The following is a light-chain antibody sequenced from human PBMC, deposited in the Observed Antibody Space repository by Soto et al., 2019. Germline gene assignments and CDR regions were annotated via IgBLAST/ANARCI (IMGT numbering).Light chain of an antibody. CDR2: GAS. CDR1: QSVSSN. CDR3: QQYNNWPLA. V-gene: IGKV3-15*01. J-gene: IGKJ1*01. Sequence: EIGMTQSPATLSVSPGERATLPCRSSQSVSSNLAWYQQKPGQAPRLLIYGASTRATGIPARFSGSGSGTEFTLTISSLQSEDFAVYYCQQYNNWPLAFGQGTKVDI.